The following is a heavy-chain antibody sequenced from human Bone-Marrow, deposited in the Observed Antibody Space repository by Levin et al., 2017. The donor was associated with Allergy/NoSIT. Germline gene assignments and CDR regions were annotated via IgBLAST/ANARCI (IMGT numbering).Heavy chain of an antibody. V-gene: IGHV3-23*01. J-gene: IGHJ4*01. CDR1: GFTFSSYA. CDR3: AKSGHDIWSGFFI. Sequence: PGGSLRLSCAASGFTFSSYAMSWVRQAPGKGLEWVSAISTGGSTYYADSVKGRFTISRDNSKNTLYLQMNSLRAEDTAVYYCAKSGHDIWSGFFIWGQGTLVTVSS. CDR2: ISTGGST. D-gene: IGHD3-3*01.